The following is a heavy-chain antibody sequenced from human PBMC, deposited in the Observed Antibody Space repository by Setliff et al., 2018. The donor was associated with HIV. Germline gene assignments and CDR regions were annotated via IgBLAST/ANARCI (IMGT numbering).Heavy chain of an antibody. CDR1: GFTLGNYA. V-gene: IGHV3-23*01. CDR3: ARDQRGGTWNDDFYFMDV. J-gene: IGHJ6*03. CDR2: ITNSGAGR. D-gene: IGHD1-1*01. Sequence: GGSLRLSCAASGFTLGNYAMTWVRQAPGKGLEGVAGITNSGAGRYYADSVKGRFTISRDNSKNTLYLQMNSLRAEDSAVYYCARDQRGGTWNDDFYFMDVWGKGTSVTVSS.